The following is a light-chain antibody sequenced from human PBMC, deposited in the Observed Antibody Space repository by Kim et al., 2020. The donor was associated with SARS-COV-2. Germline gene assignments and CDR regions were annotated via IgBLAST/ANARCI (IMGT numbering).Light chain of an antibody. CDR1: SSDVGGYNY. J-gene: IGLJ3*02. CDR2: DVT. Sequence: QSALTQPASVSGSPGQSITISCTGSSSDVGGYNYVSWYQQHPGKAPQLMIYDVTKRPSGVSNRFSGSKSGNTASLTISGLQAEDEADYFCSSYTSTSTLVLGGGTQLTVL. V-gene: IGLV2-14*01. CDR3: SSYTSTSTLV.